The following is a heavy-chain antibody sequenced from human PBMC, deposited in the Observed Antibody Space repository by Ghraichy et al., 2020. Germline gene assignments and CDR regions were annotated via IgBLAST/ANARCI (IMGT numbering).Heavy chain of an antibody. CDR1: GFTVSSNY. CDR3: ARDRMVVVSLYYYYYYMDV. J-gene: IGHJ6*03. V-gene: IGHV3-66*01. D-gene: IGHD3-22*01. Sequence: GVLNISCAASGFTVSSNYMSWVRQAPGKGLEWVSVIYSGGSTYYADSVKGRFTISRDNSKNTLYLQMNSLRAEDTAVYYCARDRMVVVSLYYYYYYMDVWGKGTTVTVSS. CDR2: IYSGGST.